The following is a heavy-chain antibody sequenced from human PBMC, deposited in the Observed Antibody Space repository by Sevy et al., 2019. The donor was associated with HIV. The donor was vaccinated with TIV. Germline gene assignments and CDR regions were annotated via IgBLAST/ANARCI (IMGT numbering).Heavy chain of an antibody. CDR3: ARDPSGNYLTPHYRDYYGLDV. CDR2: MNPNNGNT. Sequence: ASVKVSCKTSGYTFSSHDINWVRQAPGQGLEWMGWMNPNNGNTGYVQKFQDRATMTRHSSIATAYMELRGLTSDDTAVYYCARDPSGNYLTPHYRDYYGLDVWGQGTAVTVSS. J-gene: IGHJ6*02. V-gene: IGHV1-8*01. CDR1: GYTFSSHD. D-gene: IGHD1-7*01.